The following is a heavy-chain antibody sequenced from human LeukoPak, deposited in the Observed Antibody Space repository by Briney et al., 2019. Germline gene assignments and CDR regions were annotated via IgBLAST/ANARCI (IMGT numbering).Heavy chain of an antibody. Sequence: GGSLRLSCAASGFTFSSYAMHWVRQAPGKGLEYVSAISSNGGSTYYANSVKGRFTISRDNSKNTLYLQMGSLRAEDMAVYYCARGLQLGYCSSTSCYAMTPQDYWGQGTLVTVSS. CDR3: ARGLQLGYCSSTSCYAMTPQDY. CDR1: GFTFSSYA. J-gene: IGHJ4*02. CDR2: ISSNGGST. V-gene: IGHV3-64*01. D-gene: IGHD2-2*01.